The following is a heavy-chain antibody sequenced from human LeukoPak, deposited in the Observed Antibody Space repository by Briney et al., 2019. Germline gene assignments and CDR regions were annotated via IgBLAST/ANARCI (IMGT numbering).Heavy chain of an antibody. Sequence: SETLSLTCAVSGGSISSSNWWSWVRQPPGKGVEWIGEIYHSGSTNYNPSLKSRVTISVDKSKNQFSLKLSSVTAADTAVYYCARALHYYDSSGFDYWGQGTLVTVSS. J-gene: IGHJ4*02. CDR3: ARALHYYDSSGFDY. CDR2: IYHSGST. CDR1: GGSISSSNW. D-gene: IGHD3-22*01. V-gene: IGHV4-4*02.